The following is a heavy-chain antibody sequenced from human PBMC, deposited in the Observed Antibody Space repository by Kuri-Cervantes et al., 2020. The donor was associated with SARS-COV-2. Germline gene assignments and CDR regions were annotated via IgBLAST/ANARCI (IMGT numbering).Heavy chain of an antibody. CDR1: GFTFSSYA. D-gene: IGHD7-27*01. CDR3: ARDPWGWYFDL. J-gene: IGHJ2*01. CDR2: ISSSSSYI. V-gene: IGHV3-21*01. Sequence: GGSLRLSCAASGFTFSSYAMSWVRQAPGKGLEWVSSISSSSSYIYYADSVKGRFTISRDNAKNSLYLQMNSLRAEDTAVYYCARDPWGWYFDLWGRGTLVTVSS.